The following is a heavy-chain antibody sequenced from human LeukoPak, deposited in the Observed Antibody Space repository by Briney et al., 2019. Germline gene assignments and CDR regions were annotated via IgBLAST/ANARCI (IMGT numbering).Heavy chain of an antibody. Sequence: GASVKVSCKASGGTFSINAITWVRQAPGQGLEWMRGIIPMSETPRYTQKFQGRVTIATDESTNTAYMELSSLRSEDTAVYYCARDKNSGECVSNSCYGVWPLDIWGQGTMVTVSS. V-gene: IGHV1-69*05. CDR3: ARDKNSGECVSNSCYGVWPLDI. CDR1: GGTFSINA. J-gene: IGHJ3*02. CDR2: IIPMSETP. D-gene: IGHD2-2*01.